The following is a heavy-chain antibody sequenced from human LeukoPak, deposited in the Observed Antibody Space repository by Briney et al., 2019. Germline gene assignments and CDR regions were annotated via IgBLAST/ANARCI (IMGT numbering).Heavy chain of an antibody. CDR2: IYYNGST. CDR3: ARRPHRYDFWSGTGAFDI. Sequence: PSETLSLTCTVSGGSISSSSYYWGWIRQPPGKGLQWIGSIYYNGSTYYNPSLKSRVTISVDTSKNQFSLKLSSVTAADTAVYYCARRPHRYDFWSGTGAFDIWGQGTMVTVSS. D-gene: IGHD3-3*01. V-gene: IGHV4-39*07. J-gene: IGHJ3*02. CDR1: GGSISSSSYY.